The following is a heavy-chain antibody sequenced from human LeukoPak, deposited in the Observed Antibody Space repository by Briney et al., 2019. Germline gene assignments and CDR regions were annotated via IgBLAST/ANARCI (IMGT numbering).Heavy chain of an antibody. V-gene: IGHV3-30-3*01. CDR2: ISYDGSNK. Sequence: GRSLRLSCAASGFTFSSYAMHWVRQAPGKGLEWVAVISYDGSNKYYADSVKGRFTISRDNSKNTLYLQMNSLRAEDTAVYYCARTGEYCGGDCYSDLYYYGMDVWGQGTTVIVSS. J-gene: IGHJ6*02. CDR1: GFTFSSYA. CDR3: ARTGEYCGGDCYSDLYYYGMDV. D-gene: IGHD2-21*02.